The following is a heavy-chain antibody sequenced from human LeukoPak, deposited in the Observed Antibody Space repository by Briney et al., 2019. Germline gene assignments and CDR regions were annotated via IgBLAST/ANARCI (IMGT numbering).Heavy chain of an antibody. J-gene: IGHJ4*02. D-gene: IGHD1-1*01. CDR1: GFTSSIYA. Sequence: GGSLRLSCAASGFTSSIYAMSWVRQAPGKGLEWVANMDPTGSQKRYVDSVRGRFTISKDNPGASLYLDMHSLRAEDTAIYYCAIWTSGNYWGQGTLVTVSS. V-gene: IGHV3-7*01. CDR2: MDPTGSQK. CDR3: AIWTSGNY.